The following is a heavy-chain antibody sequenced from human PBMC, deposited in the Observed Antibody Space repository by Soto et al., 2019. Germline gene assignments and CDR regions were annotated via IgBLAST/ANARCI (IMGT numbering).Heavy chain of an antibody. D-gene: IGHD2-2*01. V-gene: IGHV1-3*01. CDR2: INAGNGNT. CDR3: ARDQIVVVPAAGGYYFDY. CDR1: GYTFTSYA. J-gene: IGHJ4*02. Sequence: ASVKVSCKASGYTFTSYAMHWVRQAPGQRLEWMGWINAGNGNTKYSQKFQGRVTITRDTSASTAYMELSSLRSEDTAVYYCARDQIVVVPAAGGYYFDYWGQGXLVTVSS.